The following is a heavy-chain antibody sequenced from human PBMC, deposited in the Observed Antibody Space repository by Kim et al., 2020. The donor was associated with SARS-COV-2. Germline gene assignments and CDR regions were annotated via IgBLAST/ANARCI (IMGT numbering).Heavy chain of an antibody. D-gene: IGHD3-10*01. Sequence: GGSLRLSCVASGFNFGSFGIHWVRQAPGKVPEWLPETWYHGRNRSYPDSVRGRFTISRDNSKATLYLQMDSLSVEDTAVYYCAKSYNSGTYFFDFWGQGTPVTVSS. J-gene: IGHJ4*02. CDR1: GFNFGSFG. CDR2: TWYHGRNR. V-gene: IGHV3-33*06. CDR3: AKSYNSGTYFFDF.